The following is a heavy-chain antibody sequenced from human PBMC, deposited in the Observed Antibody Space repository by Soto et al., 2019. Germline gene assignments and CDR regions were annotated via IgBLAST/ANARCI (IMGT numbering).Heavy chain of an antibody. CDR2: IYYSGST. D-gene: IGHD6-13*01. J-gene: IGHJ4*02. CDR1: GCSISSGGYY. Sequence: QVQLQESGPGLVKPSQTLSLTCTVSGCSISSGGYYWSWIRQHPGKVLEWIGYIYYSGSTYFNPSLKSRVTISVDTSKNQFSLKLSSVTAADTAVYYCARDREQYSSSTFDYWGQGTLVTVSS. V-gene: IGHV4-31*03. CDR3: ARDREQYSSSTFDY.